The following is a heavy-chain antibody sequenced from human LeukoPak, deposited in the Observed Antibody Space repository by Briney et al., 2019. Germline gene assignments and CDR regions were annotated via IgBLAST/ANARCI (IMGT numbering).Heavy chain of an antibody. CDR3: ARDRGGLEWELGGTMENWFDP. CDR1: GYTFTSYG. D-gene: IGHD1-26*01. Sequence: ASVKVSCKASGYTFTSYGISWVRQAPGQGLEWMGWISAYNGNTNYAQKLQGRVTMTTDTSTSTAYMELRSLRSDDTAVYYCARDRGGLEWELGGTMENWFDPWGQGTLVTVSS. V-gene: IGHV1-18*01. J-gene: IGHJ5*02. CDR2: ISAYNGNT.